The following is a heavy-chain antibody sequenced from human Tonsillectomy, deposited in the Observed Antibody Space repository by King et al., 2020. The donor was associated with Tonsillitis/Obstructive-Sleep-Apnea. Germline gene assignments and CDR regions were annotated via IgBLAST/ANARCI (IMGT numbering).Heavy chain of an antibody. Sequence: LQLQESGPGLVKPSETLSLTCTVSGGSISSSSYYWGWSRQPPGKGLEGIGSLYYSGSTYYNPSRKGRVTISVDTSKNQFSLKLSSVTAADTAVYYCARLIPGITIFGVVPTYFDYWGQGTLVTVSS. D-gene: IGHD3-3*01. CDR1: GGSISSSSYY. CDR3: ARLIPGITIFGVVPTYFDY. V-gene: IGHV4-39*01. J-gene: IGHJ4*02. CDR2: LYYSGST.